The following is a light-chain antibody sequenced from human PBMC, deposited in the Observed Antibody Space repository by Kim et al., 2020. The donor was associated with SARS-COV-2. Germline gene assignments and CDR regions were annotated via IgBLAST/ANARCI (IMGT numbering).Light chain of an antibody. Sequence: QSALTQPRSVSGSPGQSVTISCTGTSSDVGGYNYVSWYQQRPGRAPKLMINDVTKRPSGVPDRFSGSKSGNTASLTISGLQAEDEADYYCCSYAGGYTHVVFGGGTQLTVL. CDR2: DVT. J-gene: IGLJ2*01. CDR1: SSDVGGYNY. V-gene: IGLV2-11*01. CDR3: CSYAGGYTHVV.